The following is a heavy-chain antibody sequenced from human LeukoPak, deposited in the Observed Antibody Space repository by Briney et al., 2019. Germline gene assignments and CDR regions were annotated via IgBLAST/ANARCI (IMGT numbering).Heavy chain of an antibody. J-gene: IGHJ5*02. CDR2: IRYDGSNK. CDR1: GFTFSSYG. D-gene: IGHD6-6*01. CDR3: AKDRRQLVDWFDP. V-gene: IGHV3-30*02. Sequence: PGGSLRLSCAASGFTFSSYGMHWVRQAPGKGLEWVAFIRYDGSNKYYADSVKGRFTISRDNSKNTLYLQMNSLRAEDTAVYCCAKDRRQLVDWFDPWGQGTLVTVSS.